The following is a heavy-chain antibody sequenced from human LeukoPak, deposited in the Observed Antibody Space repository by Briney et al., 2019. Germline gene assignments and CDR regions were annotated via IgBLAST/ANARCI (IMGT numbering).Heavy chain of an antibody. CDR3: ARDHGSGSYWAPFDL. Sequence: SVKVSCKASGYAFTGYYMHWVRQAPGQGLEWMGWINPNSGDTNYVQKFQGRVTMTRDTSISTAYMELSSLTSDDTAVYYCARDHGSGSYWAPFDLWGQGTLVTVSS. J-gene: IGHJ5*02. D-gene: IGHD3-10*01. CDR1: GYAFTGYY. V-gene: IGHV1-2*02. CDR2: INPNSGDT.